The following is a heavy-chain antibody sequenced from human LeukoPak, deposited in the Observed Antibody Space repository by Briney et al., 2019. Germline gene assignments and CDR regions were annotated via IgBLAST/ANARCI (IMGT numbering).Heavy chain of an antibody. CDR1: GFTFSSYA. CDR2: ISYDGSNK. CDR3: ARQKGPLNYYDSAGAMAFYI. J-gene: IGHJ3*02. V-gene: IGHV3-30-3*01. Sequence: GGSLRLSCAASGFTFSSYAMHWVRQAPGKGLEWVAVISYDGSNKYYADSVKGRFTISRDNSKNTLYLQMNSLRAEDTAVYYCARQKGPLNYYDSAGAMAFYIWGQGTMVTVSS. D-gene: IGHD3-22*01.